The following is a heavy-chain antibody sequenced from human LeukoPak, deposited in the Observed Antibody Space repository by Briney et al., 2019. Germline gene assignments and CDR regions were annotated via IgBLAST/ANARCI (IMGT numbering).Heavy chain of an antibody. D-gene: IGHD2-21*01. CDR2: ISAYNGNT. J-gene: IGHJ4*02. CDR1: GYTFTSYG. CDR3: ARSPPRWGSADY. V-gene: IGHV1-18*01. Sequence: ASVKVSCKASGYTFTSYGISWVRQAPGQGLEWMGWISAYNGNTNYAQKLQGRVTMTTDTSTSTAYMELRGLRSDDTAVYYCARSPPRWGSADYWGQGTLVTVSS.